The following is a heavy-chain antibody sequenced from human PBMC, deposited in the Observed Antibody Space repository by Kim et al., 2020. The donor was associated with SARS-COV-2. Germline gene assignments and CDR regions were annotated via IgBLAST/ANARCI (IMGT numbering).Heavy chain of an antibody. J-gene: IGHJ6*04. D-gene: IGHD3-16*02. V-gene: IGHV3-11*05. CDR2: ISSSSIYT. CDR1: GFTFSDYY. CDR3: SRGGYDYVWGSYRDYYYYYGMDV. Sequence: GGSLRLSCAASGFTFSDYYMSWIRQAPGKGLEWVSYISSSSIYTNYADSVKGRFTISRDNAKNSLYLQMNSLRAEDTAVYYCSRGGYDYVWGSYRDYYYYYGMDVWGKGTTVTVSS.